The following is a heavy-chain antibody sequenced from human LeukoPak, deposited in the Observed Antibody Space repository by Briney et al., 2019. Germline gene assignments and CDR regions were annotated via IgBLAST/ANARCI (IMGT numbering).Heavy chain of an antibody. V-gene: IGHV1-18*04. CDR3: ARDGDSSGLGNWFDP. Sequence: ASVKVSCKASGYTFTGYYMHWVRQAPGQGLEWMGWISAYNGNTNYAQKLQGRVTMTTDTSTSTAYMELRSLRSDDTAVYYCARDGDSSGLGNWFDPWGQGTLVTVSS. J-gene: IGHJ5*02. CDR1: GYTFTGYY. D-gene: IGHD3-22*01. CDR2: ISAYNGNT.